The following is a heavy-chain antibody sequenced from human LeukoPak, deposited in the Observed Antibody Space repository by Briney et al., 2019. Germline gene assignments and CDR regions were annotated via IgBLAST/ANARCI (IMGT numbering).Heavy chain of an antibody. Sequence: PAASVKVSCKASGYTFTSYGISWVRQPPGQGLEWMGWISPYNGNTNYAPKLQGRLTMTTDTSTSTAYMELRSLRSDDTAVYYCARDRQCGYWGQGTLVTVSS. CDR3: ARDRQCGY. V-gene: IGHV1-18*01. J-gene: IGHJ4*02. CDR2: ISPYNGNT. D-gene: IGHD2-21*01. CDR1: GYTFTSYG.